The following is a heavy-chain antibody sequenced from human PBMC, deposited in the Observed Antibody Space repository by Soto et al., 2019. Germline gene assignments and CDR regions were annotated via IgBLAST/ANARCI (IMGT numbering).Heavy chain of an antibody. V-gene: IGHV4-61*01. D-gene: IGHD2-2*01. CDR1: GGSVSSGSYY. CDR2: IYYSGST. CDR3: ASSFYCSSTSCHYFYYMDV. Sequence: SETLSITCTVSGGSVSSGSYYWSWIRQPPGKGLEWIGYIYYSGSTNYNPSLKSRVTISVDTSKNQFSLKLSSVTAADTAVYYCASSFYCSSTSCHYFYYMDVWGKGTTVTVSS. J-gene: IGHJ6*03.